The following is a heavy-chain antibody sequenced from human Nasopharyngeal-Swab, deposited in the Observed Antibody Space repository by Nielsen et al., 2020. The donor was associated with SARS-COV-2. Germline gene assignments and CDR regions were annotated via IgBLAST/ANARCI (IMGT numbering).Heavy chain of an antibody. CDR3: ARDGWSAEYFFDY. Sequence: SETLSLTCSVSGGSFNGFYWNWIRQAPGKGLEWIGEINHNERTNYNPSLKSRIAMLVDTSNNQVSLKVSSVSAGDTAVYYCARDGWSAEYFFDYWGQGSLVTVSS. CDR2: INHNERT. CDR1: GGSFNGFY. D-gene: IGHD3-3*01. J-gene: IGHJ4*02. V-gene: IGHV4-34*01.